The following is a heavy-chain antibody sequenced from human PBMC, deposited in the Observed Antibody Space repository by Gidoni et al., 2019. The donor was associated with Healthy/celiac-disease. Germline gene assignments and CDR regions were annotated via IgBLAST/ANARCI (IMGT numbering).Heavy chain of an antibody. CDR1: GFTFFAI. V-gene: IGHV3-15*01. J-gene: IGHJ4*02. CDR3: TTDKAR. CDR2: IKSKTDGGTT. Sequence: EVQLVESGGGLVKPGGSLRLPCAASGFTFFAIPPSIRQAPGKGLEWVGRIKSKTDGGTTDYAAPVKGRFTISRDDSKNTLYLQMNSLKTEDTAVYYCTTDKARWGQGTLVTVSS.